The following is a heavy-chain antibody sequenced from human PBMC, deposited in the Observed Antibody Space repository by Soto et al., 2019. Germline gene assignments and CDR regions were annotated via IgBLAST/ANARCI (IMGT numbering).Heavy chain of an antibody. CDR1: GFALSGYW. Sequence: EVQLVESGGGLVQPGGSLRLSCAASGFALSGYWMTWVRQAPGKGLEWVASINPDGTLKYYVDSVKGRFTISRDNADNSLFLQMISLRVEDTAVYYCARWESGDWYRGMWGQGTLVTVSS. CDR3: ARWESGDWYRGM. D-gene: IGHD2-21*02. V-gene: IGHV3-7*03. J-gene: IGHJ4*02. CDR2: INPDGTLK.